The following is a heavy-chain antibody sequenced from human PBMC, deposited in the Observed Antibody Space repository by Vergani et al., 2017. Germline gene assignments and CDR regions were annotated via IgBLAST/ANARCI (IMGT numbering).Heavy chain of an antibody. CDR3: ARGYCSSTSCSAGDTFDY. J-gene: IGHJ4*02. Sequence: QVQLVQSGAEVKKPGASVKVSCKASGYTFTSYAMHWVRQAPGQRLEWMGWINAGNGNTKYSQKFQGRVTITRDTSASTAYMELSSLRSEDTAVYYCARGYCSSTSCSAGDTFDYWGQGTLVTVSS. D-gene: IGHD2-2*01. CDR2: INAGNGNT. CDR1: GYTFTSYA. V-gene: IGHV1-3*01.